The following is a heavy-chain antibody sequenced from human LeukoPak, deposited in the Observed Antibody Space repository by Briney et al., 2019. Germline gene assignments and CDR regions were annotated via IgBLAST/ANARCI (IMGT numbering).Heavy chain of an antibody. J-gene: IGHJ4*02. D-gene: IGHD3-22*01. CDR2: IGTAGDT. CDR3: ARARDSSGYATPDY. CDR1: GFTFSSYD. V-gene: IGHV3-13*01. Sequence: GGSLRLSCAASGFTFSSYDMHWVRQATGKGLEWVSAIGTAGDTYYTGSVKGRFTISRENAKNSLYLQMNSLRAEDTAVYYCARARDSSGYATPDYWGQGTLVTVSS.